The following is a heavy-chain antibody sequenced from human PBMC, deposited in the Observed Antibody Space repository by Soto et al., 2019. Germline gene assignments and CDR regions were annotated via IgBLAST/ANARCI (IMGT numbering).Heavy chain of an antibody. CDR1: GFTFGDRY. CDR2: ISSSGFTI. J-gene: IGHJ6*02. CDR3: ARNTKSAAGADYYGLDV. D-gene: IGHD4-17*01. Sequence: QGQLVESGGDSVRPGGSLRLSCATSGFTFGDRYMSWIRQAPGKGLEWVSYISSSGFTIYYADSVKGRFTISRDNANDSLYLQMNSLRAEDTAVYCCARNTKSAAGADYYGLDVWGHGTTVIVSS. V-gene: IGHV3-11*01.